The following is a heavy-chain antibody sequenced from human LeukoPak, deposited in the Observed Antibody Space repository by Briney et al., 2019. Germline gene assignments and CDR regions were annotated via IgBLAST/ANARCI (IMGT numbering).Heavy chain of an antibody. CDR1: GYTFTSYD. D-gene: IGHD2-2*01. J-gene: IGHJ5*02. CDR2: MNPNSGNT. Sequence: ASVKVSCKASGYTFTSYDINWVRQATGQGLEWMGWMNPNSGNTGYAQKFQGRVTMTRNTSISTAYMELSSLRSEDTAVYYCARGRHPEYCSSTSCNWFDPWGQGTLVTVSS. CDR3: ARGRHPEYCSSTSCNWFDP. V-gene: IGHV1-8*01.